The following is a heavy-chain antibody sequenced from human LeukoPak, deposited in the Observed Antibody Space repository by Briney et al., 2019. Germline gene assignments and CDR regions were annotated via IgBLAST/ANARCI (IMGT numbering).Heavy chain of an antibody. CDR2: IKTETDGGTI. CDR1: GFIFSNAW. D-gene: IGHD5-18*01. J-gene: IGHJ4*02. Sequence: GGSLRSSCVGSGFIFSNAWMSWVRQAPGKGLEWVGRIKTETDGGTIDYAAPVKGRFTISRDDSKNTLYLQMNSLKTEDTAVYYCTTPQLWLRGALGYWGQGTLVTVTS. V-gene: IGHV3-15*01. CDR3: TTPQLWLRGALGY.